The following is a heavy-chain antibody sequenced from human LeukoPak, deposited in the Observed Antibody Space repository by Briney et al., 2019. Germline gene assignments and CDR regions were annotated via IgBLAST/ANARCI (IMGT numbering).Heavy chain of an antibody. V-gene: IGHV1-2*02. Sequence: ASVKVSCKSSGYTFTGYYMHWVRQAPGQGLEWMGWINPNSGGTNFAQKFQGRVTMTRDTSISTAYMELSRLRSDDTAVYYCARGYYGSGSPDNWGQGTLVTVSP. CDR1: GYTFTGYY. CDR3: ARGYYGSGSPDN. D-gene: IGHD3-10*01. J-gene: IGHJ4*02. CDR2: INPNSGGT.